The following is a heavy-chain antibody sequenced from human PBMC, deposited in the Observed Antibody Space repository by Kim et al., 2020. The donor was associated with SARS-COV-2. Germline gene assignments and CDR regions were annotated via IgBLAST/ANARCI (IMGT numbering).Heavy chain of an antibody. CDR1: GFTFNRYG. CDR3: AKGVTGGCQSPCFYSFGMDV. CDR2: ISGSGDNT. Sequence: GGSLRLSCAASGFTFNRYGTNWVRQAPGKGLEWVSGISGSGDNTYYADSVRGRFTISRDNSKSTVFLQMNSLRAEDTAVYYCAKGVTGGCQSPCFYSFGMDVWGQGTTVTVSS. V-gene: IGHV3-23*01. D-gene: IGHD7-27*01. J-gene: IGHJ6*02.